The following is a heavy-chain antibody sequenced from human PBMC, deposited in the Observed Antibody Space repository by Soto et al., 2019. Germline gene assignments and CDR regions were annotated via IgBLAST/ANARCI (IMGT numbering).Heavy chain of an antibody. CDR1: GFTFSSYS. Sequence: GGSLRLSCAASGFTFSSYSMNWVRQAPGKGLEWVSSISSSSSYIYYADSVKGRFTISRDNAKNSLYLQMNSLRAEDTAVYYCARDYRPSYSSGGYYSYGMDVCGPGTMVTVFS. CDR3: ARDYRPSYSSGGYYSYGMDV. J-gene: IGHJ6*02. CDR2: ISSSSSYI. D-gene: IGHD6-19*01. V-gene: IGHV3-21*01.